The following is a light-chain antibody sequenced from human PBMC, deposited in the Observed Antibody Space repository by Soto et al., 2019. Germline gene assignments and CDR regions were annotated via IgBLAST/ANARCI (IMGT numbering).Light chain of an antibody. V-gene: IGLV4-69*01. Sequence: QLVRTQSHSASASLGASVKLTCTLSSGHSSYAIAWHQQQPEKCPRYLMKLSSDGSHSKGDGIPDRFSGSSSGAERYLTISSLQAEDEADYYCQTWDTGARVVFGGGTKLTVL. CDR3: QTWDTGARVV. CDR2: LSSDGSH. J-gene: IGLJ2*01. CDR1: SGHSSYA.